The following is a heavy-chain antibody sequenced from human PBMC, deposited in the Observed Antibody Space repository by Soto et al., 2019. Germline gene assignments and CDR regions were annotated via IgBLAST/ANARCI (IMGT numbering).Heavy chain of an antibody. V-gene: IGHV3-30-3*01. Sequence: QVQLVESGGGVVQPGRSLRLSCAASGFTFSSYAMHWVRQAPRKGLEWVAVISYDGSNKYYADSVKGRFTISGDNSKNSLYLQMNSLRAEDTAVSFCARGTWLAAADDPSFDYWGQGTLVNVSS. D-gene: IGHD6-13*01. J-gene: IGHJ4*02. CDR1: GFTFSSYA. CDR3: ARGTWLAAADDPSFDY. CDR2: ISYDGSNK.